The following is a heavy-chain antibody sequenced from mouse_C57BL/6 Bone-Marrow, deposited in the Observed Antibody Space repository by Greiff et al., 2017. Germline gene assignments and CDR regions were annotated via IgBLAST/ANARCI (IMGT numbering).Heavy chain of an antibody. CDR2: IDPSDSYT. CDR3: AREGTTVVFDY. J-gene: IGHJ2*01. CDR1: GYTFTSYW. V-gene: IGHV1-69*01. D-gene: IGHD1-1*01. Sequence: VKLQQPGAELVMPGASVKLSCKASGYTFTSYWMHWVKQRPGQGLEWIGEIDPSDSYTNYNQKFKGKSTLTVDKSASTAYIQLSSLTSEDSAVYYCAREGTTVVFDYWGQGTTLTVSS.